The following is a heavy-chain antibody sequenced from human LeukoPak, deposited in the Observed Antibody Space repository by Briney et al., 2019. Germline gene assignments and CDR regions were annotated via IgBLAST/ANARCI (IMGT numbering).Heavy chain of an antibody. V-gene: IGHV3-48*03. CDR1: GFLFSSYE. CDR2: ISTSGGTI. J-gene: IGHJ4*02. Sequence: PGGSLRLSCAASGFLFSSYEMNWVRQAPGKGLEWVSYISTSGGTIYYADSVKGRFTISRDNAKNSQYLQMNSLRAEDTAVYYCARDSYYGGTQDYWGQGTLVTVSS. D-gene: IGHD4-23*01. CDR3: ARDSYYGGTQDY.